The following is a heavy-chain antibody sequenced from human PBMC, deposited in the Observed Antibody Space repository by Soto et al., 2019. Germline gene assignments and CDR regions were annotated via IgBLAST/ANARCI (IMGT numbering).Heavy chain of an antibody. CDR2: IYYSGST. CDR3: ARYRYYDSSGPLFDY. D-gene: IGHD3-22*01. V-gene: IGHV4-61*01. J-gene: IGHJ4*02. Sequence: SETLSLTCTVSGVSVSSNSYYWSWIRQPPGKGLEWIAYIYYSGSTNYSPSLKSRVTISVDTSKNQFSLKLSSVTAADTAVYYCARYRYYDSSGPLFDYWGQGTLVTVSS. CDR1: GVSVSSNSYY.